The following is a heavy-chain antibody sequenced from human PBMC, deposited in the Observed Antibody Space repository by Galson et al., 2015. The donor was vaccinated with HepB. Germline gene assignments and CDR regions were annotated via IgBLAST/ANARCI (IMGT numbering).Heavy chain of an antibody. D-gene: IGHD3-22*01. CDR1: GGSISSYY. Sequence: ETLSLTCTVSGGSISSYYWSWIRQPPGKGLEWIGYIYYSGSTNYNPSLKSRVTISVDTSKNQFSLKLSSVTAADTAVYYCARLYHDSSGYYLNWYFDLWGRGTLVTVSS. J-gene: IGHJ2*01. CDR2: IYYSGST. CDR3: ARLYHDSSGYYLNWYFDL. V-gene: IGHV4-59*08.